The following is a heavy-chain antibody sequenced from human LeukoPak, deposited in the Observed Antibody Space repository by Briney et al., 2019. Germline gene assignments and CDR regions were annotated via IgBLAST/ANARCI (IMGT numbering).Heavy chain of an antibody. D-gene: IGHD6-19*01. Sequence: GGSLRLSCAASGFTFGSYAIYWVRQAPGKGLEWVSGISGSGGITYFADSVKGRFTISRDNSKNTVYLQINSLRAEDTALYYCAKTTAGYSSGRYPGWPIDYWGQGTLVTVSS. J-gene: IGHJ4*02. CDR3: AKTTAGYSSGRYPGWPIDY. CDR2: ISGSGGIT. V-gene: IGHV3-23*01. CDR1: GFTFGSYA.